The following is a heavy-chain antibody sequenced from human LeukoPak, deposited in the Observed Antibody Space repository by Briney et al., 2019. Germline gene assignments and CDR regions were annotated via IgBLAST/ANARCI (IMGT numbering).Heavy chain of an antibody. J-gene: IGHJ6*02. CDR1: GFTFNKYA. CDR2: ISYDGSNK. Sequence: GRSLRLSCAASGFTFNKYAMHWVRQAPGKGLEWVAVISYDGSNKYYADSVKGRFTISRDNSKNTLYLQMNSLRAEDTAVYYCARESSDDYYGMDVWGQGTTVTVSS. D-gene: IGHD3-22*01. V-gene: IGHV3-30*04. CDR3: ARESSDDYYGMDV.